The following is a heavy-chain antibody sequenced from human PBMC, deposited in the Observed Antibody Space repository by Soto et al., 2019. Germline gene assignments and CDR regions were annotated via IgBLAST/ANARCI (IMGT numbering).Heavy chain of an antibody. CDR2: IYYTGST. V-gene: IGHV4-59*01. CDR1: GGSMSSSYY. Sequence: SETLSLTCTVSGGSMSSSYYWTWIRQSPGKGLEWIGYIYYTGSTNYNPSLQGRVTISLDTSKNRFSLNVNSVTAADTAVYYCARSTGYGDSYFDYWGRGTLVTVS. J-gene: IGHJ4*02. D-gene: IGHD4-17*01. CDR3: ARSTGYGDSYFDY.